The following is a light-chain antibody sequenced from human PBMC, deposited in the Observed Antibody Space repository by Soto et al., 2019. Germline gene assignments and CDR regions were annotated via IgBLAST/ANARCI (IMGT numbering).Light chain of an antibody. J-gene: IGKJ1*01. CDR3: QQYGTSPRT. V-gene: IGKV3-20*01. CDR1: QSVTNSF. CDR2: GAS. Sequence: VLTQSPGILSLYPGERATLSCRASQSVTNSFLAWYQQKPGQAPRLLIYGASSRATGIPDRFSGSGSGTDFTLSINRLEPEDFGVYYCQQYGTSPRTFGRGTKVEIK.